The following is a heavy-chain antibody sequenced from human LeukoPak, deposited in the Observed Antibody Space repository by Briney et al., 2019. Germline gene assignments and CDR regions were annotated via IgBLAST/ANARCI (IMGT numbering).Heavy chain of an antibody. D-gene: IGHD3-10*01. CDR1: GFTFSSYW. Sequence: GGSLRLSCAAPGFTFSSYWMSWVRQAPGQGLEWVANIKHDGGEKYYVDSEKGRFTISRDNARNSLYLQMNSLRAEDTAVYYCARGRNAWFGEFYDMDVWGQGTTVTVSS. V-gene: IGHV3-7*03. J-gene: IGHJ6*02. CDR3: ARGRNAWFGEFYDMDV. CDR2: IKHDGGEK.